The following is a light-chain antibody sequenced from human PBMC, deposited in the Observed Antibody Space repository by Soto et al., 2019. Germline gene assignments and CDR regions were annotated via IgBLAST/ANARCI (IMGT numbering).Light chain of an antibody. CDR2: DVS. CDR1: QTLRSGY. CDR3: QQYNSWPLT. J-gene: IGKJ4*01. V-gene: IGKV3-20*01. Sequence: EIVLTQSPGTLSLSPGDRATLSCRASQTLRSGYLAWYQHKPGQAPRLLIYDVSSRATGIPDRFSGSGSGTDFTLTISRLEPEDFAVYYCQQYNSWPLTFGGGTKVEIK.